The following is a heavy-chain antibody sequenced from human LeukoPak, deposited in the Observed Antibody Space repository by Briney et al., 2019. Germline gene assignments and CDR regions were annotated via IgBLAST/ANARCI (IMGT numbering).Heavy chain of an antibody. D-gene: IGHD2-8*01. CDR2: ISSSSSYI. V-gene: IGHV3-23*01. J-gene: IGHJ5*01. CDR1: GFTFSSYA. Sequence: GGSLRLSCAASGFTFSSYAMSWVRQAPGKGLEWVSSISSSSSYIYYADSVKGRFTISRDNSKNTLYLQMNSLRAEDTAVYYCAKPLDCTNGVCYTGGFDSWGRGTLVTVSS. CDR3: AKPLDCTNGVCYTGGFDS.